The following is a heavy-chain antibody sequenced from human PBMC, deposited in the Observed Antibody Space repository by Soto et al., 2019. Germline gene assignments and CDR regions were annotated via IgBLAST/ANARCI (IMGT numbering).Heavy chain of an antibody. CDR1: RFTFSGYS. CDR3: AKSYGDTWKHYYFDY. CDR2: ISGSGGST. Sequence: ESGGGLVQPGGSLRLSCAASRFTFSGYSMSWVRQAPGKGLEWVSGISGSGGSTYYADSVKGRFTISRDNSESTLFLQMNSLRAEDTALYYCAKSYGDTWKHYYFDYWGQGTLVTVS. D-gene: IGHD3-3*02. V-gene: IGHV3-23*01. J-gene: IGHJ4*02.